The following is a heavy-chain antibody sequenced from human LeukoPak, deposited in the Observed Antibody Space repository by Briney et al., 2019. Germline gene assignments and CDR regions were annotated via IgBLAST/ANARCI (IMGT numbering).Heavy chain of an antibody. CDR2: INHSGST. Sequence: SETLSLTCAVYGGSFSGYYWSWIRQPPGKGLEWIGEINHSGSTNYNPSLKSRVTISVDTSKNQFSLKLSSVTAADTAVYYCATSGKTAYYYYGMDVWGQGTTVTVSS. CDR1: GGSFSGYY. J-gene: IGHJ6*02. D-gene: IGHD2-21*02. V-gene: IGHV4-34*01. CDR3: ATSGKTAYYYYGMDV.